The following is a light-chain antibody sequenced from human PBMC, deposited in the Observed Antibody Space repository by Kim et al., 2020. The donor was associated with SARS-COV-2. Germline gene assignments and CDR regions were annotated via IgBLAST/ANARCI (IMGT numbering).Light chain of an antibody. CDR1: QSVSSSY. CDR3: QQYGSSPRT. CDR2: GAS. V-gene: IGKV3-20*01. J-gene: IGKJ4*01. Sequence: LSPGERATLSCRASQSVSSSYLAWYQQKPGQAPRLLIYGASSRATGIPDRFSGSGSGTDFTLTISRLEPEDFAVYYCQQYGSSPRTFGGGTRWIS.